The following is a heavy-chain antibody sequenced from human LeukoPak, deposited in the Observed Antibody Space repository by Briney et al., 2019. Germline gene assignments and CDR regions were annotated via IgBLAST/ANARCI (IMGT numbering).Heavy chain of an antibody. V-gene: IGHV3-48*01. D-gene: IGHD4/OR15-4a*01. CDR2: ISSSSSAI. Sequence: GGSLRLSCAASGFTFSSYSMNWVRQAPGKGLEWVSYISSSSSAIYYADSVKGRFTISRDNSKNTLYLQMNSLRAEDTAVYYCARRAGAYSHPYDYWGQGTLVTVSS. CDR3: ARRAGAYSHPYDY. J-gene: IGHJ4*02. CDR1: GFTFSSYS.